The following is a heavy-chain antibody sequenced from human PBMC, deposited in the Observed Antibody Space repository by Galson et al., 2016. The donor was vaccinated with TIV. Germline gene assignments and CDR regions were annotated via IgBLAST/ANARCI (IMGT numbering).Heavy chain of an antibody. CDR3: ARLLEWTHEAFDT. CDR2: IDKDGSEK. Sequence: SLRLSCAASGFTFGNYWMSWVRQAPGKGLEWVANIDKDGSEKYYVDSVKGRFTISRDNAKNTLYLQMNSLRAEDMAIFYCARLLEWTHEAFDTWGQGTMVTVSA. D-gene: IGHD3-3*01. V-gene: IGHV3-7*01. J-gene: IGHJ3*02. CDR1: GFTFGNYW.